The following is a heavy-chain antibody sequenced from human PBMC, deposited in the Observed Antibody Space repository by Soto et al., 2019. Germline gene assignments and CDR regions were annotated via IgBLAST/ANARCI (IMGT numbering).Heavy chain of an antibody. CDR2: IYYSGST. CDR1: GGSISSSSYY. J-gene: IGHJ4*02. D-gene: IGHD6-19*01. Sequence: SETLSLTCTVSGGSISSSSYYWGWIRQPPGKGLEWIGSIYYSGSTYYNPSLKSRVTISVDTSKNQFSLKLSSVTAADTAVYYCARQGIAVAAFDYWGQGTLVTVSS. CDR3: ARQGIAVAAFDY. V-gene: IGHV4-39*01.